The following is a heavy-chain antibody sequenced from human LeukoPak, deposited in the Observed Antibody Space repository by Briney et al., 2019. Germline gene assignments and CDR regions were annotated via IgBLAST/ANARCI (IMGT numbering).Heavy chain of an antibody. CDR1: SGSISSGDYY. J-gene: IGHJ5*02. Sequence: SQTLSLTCTVSSGSISSGDYYWSWIRQPPGKVREWIRYIYYSHSTHYNPSLKSRVPKSVDKSNNQFSLELSSVTAADTAVYYCARVGARRYCSGGSCYSGNGWFDPWGQGTLVTVSS. D-gene: IGHD2-15*01. CDR3: ARVGARRYCSGGSCYSGNGWFDP. CDR2: IYYSHST. V-gene: IGHV4-30-4*01.